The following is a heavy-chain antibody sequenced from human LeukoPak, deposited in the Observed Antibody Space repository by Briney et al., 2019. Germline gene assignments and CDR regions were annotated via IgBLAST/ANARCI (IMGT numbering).Heavy chain of an antibody. Sequence: SETLSLTCTVSGGSISSYYWSWIRQPAGKGLEWIGRIYTSGSTNYNPSLKSRVTMSVDTSKNQFSLKLSSVTAADTAVYYCASRYCSGRNCYSGLNYYYYMDVWGAGTTVTVSS. CDR2: IYTSGST. CDR1: GGSISSYY. J-gene: IGHJ6*03. CDR3: ASRYCSGRNCYSGLNYYYYMDV. V-gene: IGHV4-4*07. D-gene: IGHD2-15*01.